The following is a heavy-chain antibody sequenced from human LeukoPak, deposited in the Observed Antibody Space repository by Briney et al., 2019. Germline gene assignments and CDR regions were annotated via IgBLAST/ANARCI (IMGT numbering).Heavy chain of an antibody. CDR2: IYYSGST. CDR1: GGSVSSGSYY. J-gene: IGHJ4*02. V-gene: IGHV4-61*01. D-gene: IGHD3-22*01. CDR3: ARGDYYDSSGYYFDY. Sequence: SETLSLTCTVSGGSVSSGSYYWSWIRQPPGKGLEWIGYIYYSGSTHYNPSLKSRVTISVDTSKNQFSLKLSSVTAADTAVYYCARGDYYDSSGYYFDYWGQGTLVTVSS.